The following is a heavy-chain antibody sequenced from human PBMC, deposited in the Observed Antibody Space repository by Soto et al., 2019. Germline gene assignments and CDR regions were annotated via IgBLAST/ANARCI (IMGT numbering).Heavy chain of an antibody. CDR2: INQSGST. Sequence: SETLSLTCAVYVGSFSGYYWSWIRQPPGKGLEWIGEINQSGSTNYNPSLKSRVTISVDTSKNQFSLKLSSVTAADTAVYYCARGGRVNYDFWSGEYYYYGMDVWGQGTTVTVSS. V-gene: IGHV4-34*01. CDR1: VGSFSGYY. J-gene: IGHJ6*02. D-gene: IGHD3-3*01. CDR3: ARGGRVNYDFWSGEYYYYGMDV.